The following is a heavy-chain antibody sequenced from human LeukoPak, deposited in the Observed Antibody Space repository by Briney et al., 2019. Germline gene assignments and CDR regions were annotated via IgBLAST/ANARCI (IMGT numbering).Heavy chain of an antibody. J-gene: IGHJ4*02. CDR2: MNQDGSEI. CDR1: GFTFSSYW. Sequence: GGSLRLSCAASGFTFSSYWMSWVRQVPGKGLEWVATMNQDGSEIYYVDSVKGRFTMSRDNAKNSLYLQMNSLRAEDTAVYYCARDAGTKGFIWCDSWGQGAQVTVSS. V-gene: IGHV3-7*01. CDR3: ARDAGTKGFIWCDS. D-gene: IGHD1-1*01.